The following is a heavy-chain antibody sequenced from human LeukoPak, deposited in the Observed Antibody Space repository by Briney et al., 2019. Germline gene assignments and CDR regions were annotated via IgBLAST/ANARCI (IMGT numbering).Heavy chain of an antibody. CDR1: GYTFTGYY. D-gene: IGHD4-11*01. CDR3: ARVLHVNYAAFDI. CDR2: IDPNSGGT. Sequence: ASVKVSCKTSGYTFTGYYMHWVRQAPGQGLEWMGWIDPNSGGTNYAQNFQGRITMTRDTSINTDYIELSRLRSDDTAVYYCARVLHVNYAAFDIWGQGTMVTVSS. J-gene: IGHJ3*02. V-gene: IGHV1-2*02.